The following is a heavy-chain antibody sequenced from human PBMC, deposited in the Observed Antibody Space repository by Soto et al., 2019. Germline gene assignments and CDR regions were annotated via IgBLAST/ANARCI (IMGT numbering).Heavy chain of an antibody. Sequence: PPEPLSPTCSVSGVSVSDYHWTWIRLPPKQELEWSGYMHYNGSTVSSPSFKSRVTISVDTSKNQFSLRLNSVAAADTAVYYCARDLWGYCGTDCYPLDGGGQGTTVTVSS. J-gene: IGHJ6*02. CDR3: ARDLWGYCGTDCYPLDG. CDR1: GVSVSDYH. V-gene: IGHV4-59*02. D-gene: IGHD2-21*02. CDR2: MHYNGST.